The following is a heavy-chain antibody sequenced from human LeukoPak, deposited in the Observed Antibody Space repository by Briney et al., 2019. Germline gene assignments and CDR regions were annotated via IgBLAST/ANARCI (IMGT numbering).Heavy chain of an antibody. CDR1: GFTFRIYA. D-gene: IGHD3-22*01. V-gene: IGHV3-48*02. J-gene: IGHJ3*02. CDR2: ISSSTSTI. CDR3: ARPFYDSGGYYYKSFDI. Sequence: GGSLRLSCAASGFTFRIYAMNWVRQAPGKGLEWVSYISSSTSTIYYADSVKGRFTISRDNAKNSLYLQMNSLRDEDTAVYYCARPFYDSGGYYYKSFDIWGQGTMVTVSS.